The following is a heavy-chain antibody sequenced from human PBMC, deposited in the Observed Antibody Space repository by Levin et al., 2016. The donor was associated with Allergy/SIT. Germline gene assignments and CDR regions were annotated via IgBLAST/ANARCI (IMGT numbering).Heavy chain of an antibody. CDR3: TYSTGDSNGWDAFDV. D-gene: IGHD6-19*01. CDR2: INPDGTII. J-gene: IGHJ3*01. CDR1: GFTFSRRW. V-gene: IGHV3-74*01. Sequence: GGSLRLSCVDSGFTFSRRWMQWVRQVPGEGLLWVSRINPDGTIINYADSVKGRFTISRDNAKNTLYLQMNSLRAEDTAVYYCTYSTGDSNGWDAFDVWGQGTMVTVSS.